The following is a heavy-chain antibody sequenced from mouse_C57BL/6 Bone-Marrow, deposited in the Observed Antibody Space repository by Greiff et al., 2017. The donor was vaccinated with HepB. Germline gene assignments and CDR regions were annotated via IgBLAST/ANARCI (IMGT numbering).Heavy chain of an antibody. CDR2: IYPGSGST. V-gene: IGHV1-55*01. J-gene: IGHJ2*01. CDR1: GYTFTSYW. Sequence: QVQLQQSGPELVKPGASVKISCKASGYTFTSYWITWVKQRPGQGLEWIGDIYPGSGSTNYNEKFKSKATLTVDTSSSTAYMQLSSLTSEDSAVYYCARGRGNWYFDYWGQGTTLTVSS. CDR3: ARGRGNWYFDY. D-gene: IGHD4-1*01.